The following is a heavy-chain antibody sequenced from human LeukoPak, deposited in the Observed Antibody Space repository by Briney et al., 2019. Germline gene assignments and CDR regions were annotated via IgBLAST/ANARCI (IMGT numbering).Heavy chain of an antibody. D-gene: IGHD3-22*01. CDR3: ATYYYDSSGYKDY. CDR2: MNPNSGNT. J-gene: IGHJ4*02. V-gene: IGHV1-8*01. CDR1: GYTFTSYD. Sequence: ASVKVSCKASGYTFTSYDINWVRQATGQGLEWLGWMNPNSGNTGYAQKFQGRVTMTRNTSISTAYMELSSLRSEDTAVYYCATYYYDSSGYKDYWGQGTLVTVSS.